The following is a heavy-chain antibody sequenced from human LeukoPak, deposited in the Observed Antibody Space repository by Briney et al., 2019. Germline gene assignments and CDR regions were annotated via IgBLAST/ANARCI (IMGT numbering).Heavy chain of an antibody. J-gene: IGHJ6*02. Sequence: GGSLRLSCAASGFTFSSYSMNWVRQAPGKGLEWVSSISSSSSYIYYADSVKGRFTISRDNAKNSLYLQMNSLRAEDTAVYYCARDGQQLVDYYYYYGMDVWGQGTTVTVSS. D-gene: IGHD6-13*01. CDR2: ISSSSSYI. CDR3: ARDGQQLVDYYYYYGMDV. V-gene: IGHV3-21*01. CDR1: GFTFSSYS.